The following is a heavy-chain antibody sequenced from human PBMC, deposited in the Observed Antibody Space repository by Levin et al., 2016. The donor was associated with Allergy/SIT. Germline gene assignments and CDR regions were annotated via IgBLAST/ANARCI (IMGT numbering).Heavy chain of an antibody. CDR3: ASSESDFDY. CDR2: INHSGST. Sequence: RQAPGKGLEWIGEINHSGSTNYNPSLKSRVTISVDTSKNQFSLKLSSVTAADTAVYYCASSESDFDYWGQGTLVTVSS. V-gene: IGHV4-34*01. J-gene: IGHJ4*02.